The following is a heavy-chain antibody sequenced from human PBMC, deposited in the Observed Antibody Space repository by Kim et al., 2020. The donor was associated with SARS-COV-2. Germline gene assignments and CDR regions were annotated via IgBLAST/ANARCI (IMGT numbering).Heavy chain of an antibody. J-gene: IGHJ4*02. Sequence: ASVKVSCKASGYTFTSYAMHWVRQAPGQRLEWMGWINAGNGNTKYSQKFQGRVTITRDTSASTAYMELSSLRSEDTAVYYCARGPLLWFGELHFFDYWGQGTLVTVSS. D-gene: IGHD3-10*01. V-gene: IGHV1-3*01. CDR3: ARGPLLWFGELHFFDY. CDR2: INAGNGNT. CDR1: GYTFTSYA.